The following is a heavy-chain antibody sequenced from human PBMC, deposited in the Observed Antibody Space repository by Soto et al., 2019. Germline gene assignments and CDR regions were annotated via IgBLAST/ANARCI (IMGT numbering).Heavy chain of an antibody. J-gene: IGHJ5*02. Sequence: RLSCTASGFTFSAYSMNWVRQAPGKGLEGISYIDTKSRSIYYADSVKGRFTISRDDAKGSLYLPMNSLRDEDTAVYFCARGGSGGHCIGEGCYFWIDPRGHGTLVTVS. CDR3: ARGGSGGHCIGEGCYFWIDP. CDR1: GFTFSAYS. V-gene: IGHV3-48*02. CDR2: IDTKSRSI. D-gene: IGHD2-8*02.